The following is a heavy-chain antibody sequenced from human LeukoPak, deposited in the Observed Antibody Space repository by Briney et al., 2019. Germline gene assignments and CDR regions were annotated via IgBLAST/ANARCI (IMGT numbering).Heavy chain of an antibody. CDR1: GYSITRHYS. V-gene: IGHV4-38-2*02. CDR3: ARGPYSYDSSGAFDI. CDR2: LYNSGST. D-gene: IGHD3-22*01. J-gene: IGHJ3*02. Sequence: SETLSLTCTVSGYSITRHYSWAWVRQPPGKGLEWIGSLYNSGSTYYSPSLKSRASLSVDTSKNELSLQLSSVTAADTAVYFCARGPYSYDSSGAFDIWGQGTMVTVSS.